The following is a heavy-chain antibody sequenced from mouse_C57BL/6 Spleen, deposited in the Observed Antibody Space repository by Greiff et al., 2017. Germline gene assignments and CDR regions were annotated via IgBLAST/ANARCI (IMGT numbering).Heavy chain of an antibody. J-gene: IGHJ3*01. V-gene: IGHV6-3*01. CDR2: IRLKSDNYAT. Sequence: EVQVVESGGGLVQPGGSMKLSCVASGFTFSNYWMNWVRQSPEKGLEWVAQIRLKSDNYATHYAESVKGRFTISRDDSKSSVYLQMNNLRAEDTGIYYCTRDYDWFAYWGQGTLVTVSA. CDR1: GFTFSNYW. CDR3: TRDYDWFAY. D-gene: IGHD2-4*01.